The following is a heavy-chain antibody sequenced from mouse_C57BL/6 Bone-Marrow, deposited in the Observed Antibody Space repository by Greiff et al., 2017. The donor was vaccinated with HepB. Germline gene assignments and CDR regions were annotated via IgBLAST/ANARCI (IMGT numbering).Heavy chain of an antibody. V-gene: IGHV2-2*01. D-gene: IGHD4-1*01. Sequence: QVQLKESGPGLVQPSQSLSITCTVSGFSLTSYGVHWVRQSPGKGLEWLGVIWSGGSTDYNAAFISRLSISKDNSKSQVFFKMNSLQADDTAIYYCARNPNWDEDYAMDYWGQGTSVTVSS. CDR3: ARNPNWDEDYAMDY. CDR2: IWSGGST. CDR1: GFSLTSYG. J-gene: IGHJ4*01.